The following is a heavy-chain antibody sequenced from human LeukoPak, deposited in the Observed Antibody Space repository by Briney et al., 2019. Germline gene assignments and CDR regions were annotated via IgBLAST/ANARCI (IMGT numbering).Heavy chain of an antibody. CDR3: ARGTYYYDSSGYYF. CDR1: GGSISSYY. J-gene: IGHJ4*02. D-gene: IGHD3-22*01. V-gene: IGHV4-4*07. Sequence: SETLSLTCTVSGGSISSYYWSWIRQPAGKGLEWIGRIYTSGSTNYNPSLKSRVTMSVDTSKNQFSLKLSSVTAADTAVYYCARGTYYYDSSGYYFWGQGTLVTVSS. CDR2: IYTSGST.